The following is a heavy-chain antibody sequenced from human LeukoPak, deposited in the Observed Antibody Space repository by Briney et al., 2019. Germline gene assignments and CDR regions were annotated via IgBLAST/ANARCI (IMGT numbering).Heavy chain of an antibody. D-gene: IGHD3-22*01. CDR1: GYTFTDYY. CDR2: INPKSGGT. Sequence: ASLKVSCEASGYTFTDYYMHWVRQAPGHGPEWMGWINPKSGGTKSAQKFQGRVTMTRDTSISTAYMDLSSLRSDDTAVYYCARDLGHGSSWPFDSWGQGTLVTVSS. J-gene: IGHJ4*02. CDR3: ARDLGHGSSWPFDS. V-gene: IGHV1-2*02.